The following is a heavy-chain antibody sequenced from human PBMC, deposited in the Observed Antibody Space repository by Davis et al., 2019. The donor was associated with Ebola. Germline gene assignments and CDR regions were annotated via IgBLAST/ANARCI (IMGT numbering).Heavy chain of an antibody. CDR2: IIPILGIA. CDR3: ATRREGYTWAEEY. Sequence: SVKVSCKASGYTFTSYGITWVRQAPGQGLEWMGRIIPILGIANYAQKFQGRVTITADKSTSTAYMELSSLRSEDTAVYYCATRREGYTWAEEYWGQGTVVTVPS. D-gene: IGHD5-24*01. CDR1: GYTFTSYG. J-gene: IGHJ4*02. V-gene: IGHV1-69*04.